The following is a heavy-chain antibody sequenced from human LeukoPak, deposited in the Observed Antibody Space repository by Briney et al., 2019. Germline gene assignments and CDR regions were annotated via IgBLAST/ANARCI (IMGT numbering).Heavy chain of an antibody. CDR2: IYYSGST. D-gene: IGHD6-19*01. CDR1: GGSISGYY. V-gene: IGHV4-39*01. J-gene: IGHJ4*02. CDR3: ARHPLGGWYDY. Sequence: SETLSLTCTVSGGSISGYYWSWIRQPPGKGLEWIGSIYYSGSTYYNPSLKSRVTISVDTSKNQFSLKLSSVTAADTAVYYCARHPLGGWYDYWGQGTLVTVSS.